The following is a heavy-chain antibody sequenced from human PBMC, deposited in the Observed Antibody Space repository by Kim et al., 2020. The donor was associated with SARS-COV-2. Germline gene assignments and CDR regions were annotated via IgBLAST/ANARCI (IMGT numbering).Heavy chain of an antibody. Sequence: GGSLRLSCAASGFTFSSYSMNWVRQAPGKGLEWVSYISSSSSTIYYADSVKGRFTISRDNAKNSLYLQMNSLRAEDTAVYYCARVRPMVRGVKSLDPWGQGTLVTVSS. D-gene: IGHD3-10*01. CDR1: GFTFSSYS. CDR3: ARVRPMVRGVKSLDP. J-gene: IGHJ5*02. V-gene: IGHV3-48*04. CDR2: ISSSSSTI.